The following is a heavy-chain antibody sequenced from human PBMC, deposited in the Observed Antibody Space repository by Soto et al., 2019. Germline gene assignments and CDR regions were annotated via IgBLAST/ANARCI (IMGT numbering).Heavy chain of an antibody. CDR2: ISSNGGST. V-gene: IGHV3-64*01. Sequence: EVQLVESGGGLVQPGGSLRLSCAASGFTFSSYAMHWVRQAPGKGLEYVSAISSNGGSTYYANSVKGRFTISRDNSKNTLYLQMGSLRAEDMAVYYCASALGYAFDIWGQGTMVTVPS. CDR3: ASALGYAFDI. D-gene: IGHD7-27*01. CDR1: GFTFSSYA. J-gene: IGHJ3*02.